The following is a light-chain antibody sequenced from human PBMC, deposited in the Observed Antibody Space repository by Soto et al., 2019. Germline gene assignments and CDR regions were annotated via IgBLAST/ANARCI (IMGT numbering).Light chain of an antibody. CDR2: GAS. CDR1: QSVSSNY. V-gene: IGKV3-20*01. CDR3: QQYGNSPYA. Sequence: EIVLTQSPGTLSLSPGERATLSCRASQSVSSNYLAWYQQKSGQAPRLLIYGASSRATGIPDRFSGSVSGTDFTLTISKLESEVFAVYYCQQYGNSPYAFGQGTELEI. J-gene: IGKJ2*01.